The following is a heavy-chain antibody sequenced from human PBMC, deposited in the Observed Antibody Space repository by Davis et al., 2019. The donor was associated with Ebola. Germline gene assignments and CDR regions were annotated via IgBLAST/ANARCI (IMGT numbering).Heavy chain of an antibody. J-gene: IGHJ6*02. CDR3: ARVKVFTGHYYYYGMDV. D-gene: IGHD5/OR15-5a*01. Sequence: ASVKVSCKASGYTFTSYGISCVRQAPGQGLEWMGWISAYNGNTNYALKLQGRVTMTTDTSTSTAYIELRSLRSDDTAVYYCARVKVFTGHYYYYGMDVWGQGTTVTVSS. CDR2: ISAYNGNT. V-gene: IGHV1-18*01. CDR1: GYTFTSYG.